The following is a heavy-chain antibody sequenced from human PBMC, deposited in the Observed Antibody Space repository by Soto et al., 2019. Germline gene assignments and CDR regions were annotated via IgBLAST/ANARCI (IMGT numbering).Heavy chain of an antibody. CDR1: GDTFNFYT. D-gene: IGHD3-10*01. J-gene: IGHJ4*02. CDR3: ATSFGSGSRAFDY. V-gene: IGHV1-69*02. Sequence: QVQLVQSGAEVKKPGSSVKVSCKASGDTFNFYTINWVRQAPGLGLEWMGRFNPILSFSNSALKFQGRVTLTADKSTSTAYMVLSSLRSEDTAIYYFATSFGSGSRAFDYWGQGALVTVSS. CDR2: FNPILSFS.